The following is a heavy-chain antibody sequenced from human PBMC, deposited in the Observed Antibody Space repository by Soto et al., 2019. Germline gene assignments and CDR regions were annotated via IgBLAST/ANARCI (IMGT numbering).Heavy chain of an antibody. CDR3: TRDSDTVAAIE. V-gene: IGHV3-33*01. CDR2: IWYDGSNK. Sequence: QVRLVESGGGVVQPGRSLRLSCAASGFIFSSYGMHWVRQAPGKGLEWVAHIWYDGSNKYYGDSLKGRVTISRDNSKSTLFLQIHSLTAEDTAVYYWTRDSDTVAAIEWGQGTLVTVSS. CDR1: GFIFSSYG. J-gene: IGHJ4*02. D-gene: IGHD6-19*01.